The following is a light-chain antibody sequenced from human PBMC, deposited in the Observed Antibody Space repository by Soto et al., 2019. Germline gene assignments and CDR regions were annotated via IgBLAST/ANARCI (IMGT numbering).Light chain of an antibody. CDR2: DAS. CDR3: QQSSNWPPYT. Sequence: EIVLTQSPANLSLSPGERATLSCRASQSVSSSLAWYQQKPGQAPRLLIYDASSRATGIPARFSGSGSGTDFTLTISSLEPEDFAVYYCQQSSNWPPYTFGQGTKLEI. CDR1: QSVSSS. J-gene: IGKJ2*01. V-gene: IGKV3-11*01.